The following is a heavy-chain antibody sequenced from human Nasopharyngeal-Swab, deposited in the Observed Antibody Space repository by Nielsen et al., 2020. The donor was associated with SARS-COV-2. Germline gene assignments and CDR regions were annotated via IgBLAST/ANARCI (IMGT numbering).Heavy chain of an antibody. CDR2: ISSDSSYI. CDR3: AREAIFGDYTYIDY. D-gene: IGHD4-17*01. CDR1: GFTLKTYG. Sequence: SLKISCAASGFTLKTYGMMWVRQAPGKGLEWVSSISSDSSYIYYADSVKGRFTISRDNAKYSLYLQMNSLRGEDTAVYYCAREAIFGDYTYIDYWGQGTLVTVSS. J-gene: IGHJ4*02. V-gene: IGHV3-21*01.